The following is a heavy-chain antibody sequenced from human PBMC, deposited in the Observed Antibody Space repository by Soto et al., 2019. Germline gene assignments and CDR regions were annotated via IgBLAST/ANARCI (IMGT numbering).Heavy chain of an antibody. V-gene: IGHV4-59*08. CDR3: ARRYGGNLDY. CDR2: IYYSGST. D-gene: IGHD1-26*01. CDR1: GGSISSYY. Sequence: PSETLSLTCTVSGGSISSYYWSWIRQPPGKGLEWIGYIYYSGSTNYNPSLKSRITISVDTSKNQFSLKLSSVTAADTAVYYCARRYGGNLDYWGQGTLVTVSS. J-gene: IGHJ4*02.